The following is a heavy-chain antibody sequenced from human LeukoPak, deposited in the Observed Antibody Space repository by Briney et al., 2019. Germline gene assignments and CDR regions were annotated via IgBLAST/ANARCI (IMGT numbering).Heavy chain of an antibody. D-gene: IGHD1-26*01. CDR2: INPSGGST. Sequence: APVKVSCKASGYTFTSYYIHWVRQAPGQGLEWMGIINPSGGSTSYAQKFQGRVTMTRDTSTSTVYMELSSLRSEDTAVYYCARPGSPSGSYFTVFDYWGQGTLVTVSS. J-gene: IGHJ4*02. V-gene: IGHV1-46*01. CDR3: ARPGSPSGSYFTVFDY. CDR1: GYTFTSYY.